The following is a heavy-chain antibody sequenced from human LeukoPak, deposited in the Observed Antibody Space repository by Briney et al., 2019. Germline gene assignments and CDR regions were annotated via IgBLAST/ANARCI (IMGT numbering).Heavy chain of an antibody. Sequence: QTGGSLRLSCAASGFTFSTYNMNWVRQAPGKGLEWVSYISSSSRTIYYADSVKGRFTISRDNAKNSLYLQMNSLRDEDTAVYYCARSEGDLSLGFDYWGQGTLVTVSS. V-gene: IGHV3-48*02. CDR2: ISSSSRTI. CDR1: GFTFSTYN. CDR3: ARSEGDLSLGFDY. D-gene: IGHD3-16*02. J-gene: IGHJ4*02.